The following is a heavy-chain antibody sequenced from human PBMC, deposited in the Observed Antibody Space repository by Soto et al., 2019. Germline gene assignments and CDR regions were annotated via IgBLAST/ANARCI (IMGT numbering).Heavy chain of an antibody. Sequence: GGSLRLSCAASGFIFNEYGMHWVRQAPGKGLEWVAVIWYDGSNKYYADSVKGRFTFSRDNSKNKMSLQMNSLRVEDTAVYFCARWGCSGSNCNLNQRSFDLWGQGTLVTVSS. CDR2: IWYDGSNK. V-gene: IGHV3-33*03. CDR1: GFIFNEYG. J-gene: IGHJ4*02. D-gene: IGHD2-15*01. CDR3: ARWGCSGSNCNLNQRSFDL.